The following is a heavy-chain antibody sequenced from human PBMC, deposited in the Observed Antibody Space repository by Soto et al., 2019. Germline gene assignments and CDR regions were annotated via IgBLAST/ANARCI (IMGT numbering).Heavy chain of an antibody. CDR2: INYSGST. J-gene: IGHJ3*02. D-gene: IGHD2-2*01. Sequence: PXATLSLTCTVSGGSISRSSYYWGWIRQPPGKGLEWIGSINYSGSTYYNPSLKSRVSISLDTSKNHFSLNLSSVTAADTAMYYCARLAGISWDIVLLPAAGDAFDIWGQGTMVTVSS. CDR1: GGSISRSSYY. V-gene: IGHV4-39*01. CDR3: ARLAGISWDIVLLPAAGDAFDI.